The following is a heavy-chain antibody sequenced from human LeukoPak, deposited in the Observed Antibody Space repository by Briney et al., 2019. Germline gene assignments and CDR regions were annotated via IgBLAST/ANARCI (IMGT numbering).Heavy chain of an antibody. D-gene: IGHD6-19*01. Sequence: ASVKVSCKAFGYTFTSHGFSWVRQAPGQGLEWMGWISSHNGNTNYAQKLQGRVTMTTDTSTSTAYMELRSLRSDATAVYYCARVPTYGSGWGYYYGMDVWGQGTTVTVSS. CDR2: ISSHNGNT. V-gene: IGHV1-18*01. CDR3: ARVPTYGSGWGYYYGMDV. J-gene: IGHJ6*02. CDR1: GYTFTSHG.